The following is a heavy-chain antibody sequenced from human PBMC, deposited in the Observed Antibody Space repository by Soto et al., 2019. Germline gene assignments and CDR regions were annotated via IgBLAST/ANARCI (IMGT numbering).Heavy chain of an antibody. CDR1: GGTFSSYA. Sequence: QVQLVQSGAEVKKPGSSVKVSCKASGGTFSSYAISWVRQAPGQGLEWMGGIIPIFGTANYAQKFQGRVTIPADESTSTAYMELSSLRSEDTAVYYCARHCSGGSCYSNSAFDIWGQGTMVTVSS. J-gene: IGHJ3*02. V-gene: IGHV1-69*01. CDR3: ARHCSGGSCYSNSAFDI. D-gene: IGHD2-15*01. CDR2: IIPIFGTA.